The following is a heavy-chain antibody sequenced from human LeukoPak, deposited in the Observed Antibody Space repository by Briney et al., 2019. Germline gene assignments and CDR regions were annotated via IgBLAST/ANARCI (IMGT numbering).Heavy chain of an antibody. V-gene: IGHV4-39*07. CDR2: IYYSGST. Sequence: SETLSLTCTVSGGSISSSSYYWGWIRQPPGKGLEWIGSIYYSGSTYYNPSLKSRVTISVDTSKNQFSLKLSSVTAADTAVYYCARDLTAAGPTRPYFDYWGQGTLVTVSS. CDR1: GGSISSSSYY. CDR3: ARDLTAAGPTRPYFDY. D-gene: IGHD6-13*01. J-gene: IGHJ4*02.